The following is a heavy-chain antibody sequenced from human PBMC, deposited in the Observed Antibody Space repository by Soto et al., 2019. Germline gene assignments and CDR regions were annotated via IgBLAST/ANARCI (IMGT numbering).Heavy chain of an antibody. D-gene: IGHD6-6*01. CDR3: ARLMPNYIAASDY. CDR1: GYSFTSYW. Sequence: PGESLNISCKGSGYSFTSYWISWVRQMPGKGLEWMGRIDPSDSYTNYSPSFQGHATISADKSISTAYLQWSSLKASDTAMYYCARLMPNYIAASDYWGQGTLVTVSS. J-gene: IGHJ4*02. CDR2: IDPSDSYT. V-gene: IGHV5-10-1*01.